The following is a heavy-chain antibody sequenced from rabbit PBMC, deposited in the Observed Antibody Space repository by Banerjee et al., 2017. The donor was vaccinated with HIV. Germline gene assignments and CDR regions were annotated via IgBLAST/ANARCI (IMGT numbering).Heavy chain of an antibody. V-gene: IGHV1S45*01. D-gene: IGHD1-1*01. J-gene: IGHJ4*01. CDR2: INTSSGNT. CDR1: AFAFSTQYL. Sequence: LEEATANRVYPYGFVTLGCTTPAFAFSTQYLMCVVRQAPGKGLEWIACINTSSGNTVYASWAKGRFTISKTSTTTVTLQMTSPAAAATANYFCAKDLASVIGWNFGLWGPGTLVTVS. CDR3: AKDLASVIGWNFGL.